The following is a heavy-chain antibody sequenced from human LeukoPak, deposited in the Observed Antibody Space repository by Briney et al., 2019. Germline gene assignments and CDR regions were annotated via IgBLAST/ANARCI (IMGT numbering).Heavy chain of an antibody. Sequence: GGSLRLSCAASGFTFSRYAMHWVRQAPGKVLEWVAVISYDGSNKYYADSVKGRFTISRDNSKNTLYLQMNSLRAEDTAVYYCARDSAVVVVAALDYWGQGTLVTVSS. D-gene: IGHD2-15*01. CDR2: ISYDGSNK. CDR3: ARDSAVVVVAALDY. V-gene: IGHV3-30*04. J-gene: IGHJ4*02. CDR1: GFTFSRYA.